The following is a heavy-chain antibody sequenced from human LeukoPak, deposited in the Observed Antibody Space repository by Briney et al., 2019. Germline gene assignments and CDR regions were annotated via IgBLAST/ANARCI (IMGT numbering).Heavy chain of an antibody. V-gene: IGHV4-59*01. CDR1: GGSISRYY. D-gene: IGHD1-20*01. CDR3: ARELYNWNGRRHAIDI. CDR2: IYYSGST. Sequence: SETLSLTCTVFGGSISRYYWSWVRQPPGKGLEYIRNIYYSGSTNYNPSLKSRVTISLDTSRSQFSLKLTSVTAADTAVYYCARELYNWNGRRHAIDIWGQGTMVTVSS. J-gene: IGHJ3*02.